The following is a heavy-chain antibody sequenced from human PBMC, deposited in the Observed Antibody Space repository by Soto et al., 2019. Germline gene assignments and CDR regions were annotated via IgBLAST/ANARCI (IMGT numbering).Heavy chain of an antibody. Sequence: QVQVVESGGGVVQPGRSLRLSCAASGFTFRSYAMHWVRQAPGKGLEWVAVIWPDGDIKYYEDSVKGRFTISRDTSKNTLYLQMDSLRAEDTAVYYCASGYYYGMGVWGQGTTVTVSS. CDR1: GFTFRSYA. V-gene: IGHV3-33*01. CDR3: ASGYYYGMGV. CDR2: IWPDGDIK. J-gene: IGHJ6*02.